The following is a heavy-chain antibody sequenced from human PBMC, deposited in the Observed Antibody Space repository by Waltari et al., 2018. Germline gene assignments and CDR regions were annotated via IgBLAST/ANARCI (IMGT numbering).Heavy chain of an antibody. CDR3: ARFMIAVGFFDY. CDR1: GYSISSGYY. V-gene: IGHV4-38-2*01. J-gene: IGHJ4*02. D-gene: IGHD6-19*01. Sequence: QVQLQESGPGLVKPSETLSLTCAVSGYSISSGYYWGWIRQPPGKGLAWIGSIYHSGSTYYNPSLKSRVTISVDTSKNQFSLKLSSVTAADTAVYYCARFMIAVGFFDYWGQGTLVTVSS. CDR2: IYHSGST.